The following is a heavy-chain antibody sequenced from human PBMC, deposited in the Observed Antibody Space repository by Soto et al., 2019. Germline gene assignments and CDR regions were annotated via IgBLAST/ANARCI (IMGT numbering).Heavy chain of an antibody. V-gene: IGHV1-24*01. D-gene: IGHD2-2*01. CDR1: GYTLTELS. CDR3: ATLNCSSTSCYAHWFDP. Sequence: ASVKVSCKVSGYTLTELSMHWVRQAPGKGLEWMGGFDPEDGETIYAQKFQGRVTMTEDTSTDTAYMELSSLRSEDTAVYYCATLNCSSTSCYAHWFDPWGQGTLVTVSS. J-gene: IGHJ5*02. CDR2: FDPEDGET.